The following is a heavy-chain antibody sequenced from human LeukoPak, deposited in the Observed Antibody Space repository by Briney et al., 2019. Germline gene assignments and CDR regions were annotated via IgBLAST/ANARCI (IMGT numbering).Heavy chain of an antibody. D-gene: IGHD2-21*02. CDR2: INPSGGST. V-gene: IGHV1-46*01. CDR3: ARDSNCGGDCSPAHYYYYYYMDV. J-gene: IGHJ6*03. CDR1: GYTFTSYY. Sequence: ASVKVSCKASGYTFTSYYMHWVRQAPGQGLEWMGIINPSGGSTNYAQKFQGRVTMTRDTSTSTVYMELSSLRSEDTAVYYCARDSNCGGDCSPAHYYYYYYMDVWGKGTTVTVSS.